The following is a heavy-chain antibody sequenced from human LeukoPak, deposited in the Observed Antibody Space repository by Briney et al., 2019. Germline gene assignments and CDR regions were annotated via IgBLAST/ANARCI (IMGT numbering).Heavy chain of an antibody. V-gene: IGHV4-31*03. J-gene: IGHJ4*02. CDR2: IYYSGST. CDR3: ARLRYYYDSSGYYPQNFDY. Sequence: SETLSLTCTVSGGSISSGGYYWSWIRQHPGKGLEWIGYIYYSGSTYCNPSLKSRVTISVDTSKNQFSLKLSSVTAADTAVYYCARLRYYYDSSGYYPQNFDYWGQGTPVTVSS. D-gene: IGHD3-22*01. CDR1: GGSISSGGYY.